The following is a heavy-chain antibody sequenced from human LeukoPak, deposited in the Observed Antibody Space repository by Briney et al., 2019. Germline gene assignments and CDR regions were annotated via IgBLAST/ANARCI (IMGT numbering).Heavy chain of an antibody. V-gene: IGHV4-59*12. J-gene: IGHJ4*02. CDR3: ARNDYYDSSNRGG. CDR2: IHDSGST. Sequence: SETLSLTCSVSGGSISTYFWSWIRQPPGKGLEWIGYIHDSGSTNYNPSLKSRVTISVDTSKNQFSLKLSSVTAADTAVYYCARNDYYDSSNRGGWGQGTLVTVSS. CDR1: GGSISTYF. D-gene: IGHD3-22*01.